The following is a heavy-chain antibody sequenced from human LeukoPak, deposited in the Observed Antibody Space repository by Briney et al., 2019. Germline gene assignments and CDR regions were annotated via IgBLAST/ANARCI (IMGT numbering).Heavy chain of an antibody. CDR1: GFTFSSYE. D-gene: IGHD3-10*01. V-gene: IGHV3-48*03. CDR2: ISSSGSTI. J-gene: IGHJ4*02. CDR3: ARERTPKHYYGSGSYDRYFDY. Sequence: PGGSLRLSCAASGFTFSSYEMNWVRQAPGKGLEWVSYISSSGSTIYYADSVKGRFTISRDNAKNSLYLQMNSLRAEDTAVYYCARERTPKHYYGSGSYDRYFDYWGQGTLVTVSS.